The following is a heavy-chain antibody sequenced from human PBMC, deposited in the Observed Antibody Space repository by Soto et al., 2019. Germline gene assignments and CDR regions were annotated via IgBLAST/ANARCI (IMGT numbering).Heavy chain of an antibody. CDR3: ARDPLDHKGYSYGYYYYGMDV. J-gene: IGHJ6*02. CDR2: INPNSGGT. Sequence: ASVKVSCKASEYTFTSYYIHWVRQAPGQGLEYLGWINPNSGGTSYEQTFQGWVTMTRDTSIATVYMELNSLRAEDTAVYYCARDPLDHKGYSYGYYYYGMDVWGQGTTVTVSS. CDR1: EYTFTSYY. V-gene: IGHV1-2*04. D-gene: IGHD5-18*01.